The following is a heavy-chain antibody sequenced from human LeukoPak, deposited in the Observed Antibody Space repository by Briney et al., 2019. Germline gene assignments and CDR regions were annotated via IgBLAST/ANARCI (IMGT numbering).Heavy chain of an antibody. Sequence: SETLSLTCTVSGGSISSYYWSWVRQPAGKGLEWIGRIYTSGSTYYNPSLKSRVTISVDTSKNQFSLKLSSVTAADTAVYYCAREAYYDSSGYYMDVWGKGTTVTVSS. CDR1: GGSISSYY. D-gene: IGHD3-22*01. CDR3: AREAYYDSSGYYMDV. J-gene: IGHJ6*03. V-gene: IGHV4-4*07. CDR2: IYTSGST.